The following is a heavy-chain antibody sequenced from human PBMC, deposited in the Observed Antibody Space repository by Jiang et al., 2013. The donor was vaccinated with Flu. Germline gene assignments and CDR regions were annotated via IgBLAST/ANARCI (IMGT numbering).Heavy chain of an antibody. V-gene: IGHV5-51*01. CDR3: ARHNEQLGATYSWFDP. J-gene: IGHJ5*02. CDR2: SILVTLIP. Sequence: YWIGWVRQMPGKAWSGWGSSILVTLIPDTARPSQGQVTISADKSISTAYLQWSSLKASDTAMYYCARHNEQLGATYSWFDPWGQGTLVTVSS. D-gene: IGHD1-26*01. CDR1: YW.